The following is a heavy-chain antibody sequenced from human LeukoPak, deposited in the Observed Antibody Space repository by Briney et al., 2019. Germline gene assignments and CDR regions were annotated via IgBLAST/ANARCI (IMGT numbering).Heavy chain of an antibody. V-gene: IGHV3-74*01. CDR3: VRATWGSYFDY. Sequence: PGGSLRLSCVASGFTFSSYWMHWVRQVPGKGLVWVSRINSDGYSINYADSVKGRFTISRDNAKNTLYLQMNSVRAEDTAVYYCVRATWGSYFDYWGQGTLVTVSS. D-gene: IGHD7-27*01. CDR1: GFTFSSYW. CDR2: INSDGYSI. J-gene: IGHJ4*02.